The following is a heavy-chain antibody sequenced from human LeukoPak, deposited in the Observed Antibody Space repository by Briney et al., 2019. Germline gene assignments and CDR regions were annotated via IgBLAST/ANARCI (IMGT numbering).Heavy chain of an antibody. D-gene: IGHD6-13*01. J-gene: IGHJ4*02. CDR2: FDPEDGET. CDR1: GYTLTELS. Sequence: ASVKVSCKVSGYTLTELSMHWVRQAPGKGLEWMGGFDPEDGETIYAQKFQGRVTMTGDTSTDTAYMELSSLRSEDTAVYYCATSRTFDYWGQGTLVTVSS. CDR3: ATSRTFDY. V-gene: IGHV1-24*01.